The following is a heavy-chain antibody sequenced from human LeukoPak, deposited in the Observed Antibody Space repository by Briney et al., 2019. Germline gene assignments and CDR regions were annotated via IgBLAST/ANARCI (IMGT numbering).Heavy chain of an antibody. V-gene: IGHV4-34*01. J-gene: IGHJ5*02. CDR2: INHSGST. CDR3: ARGPYYDILTGYYTHRNWFDP. CDR1: GGSFSGYY. D-gene: IGHD3-9*01. Sequence: SETLSLTCAVSGGSFSGYYWNWIRQSPGKGLEWIGEINHSGSTHYNPSLKSRVTISVDTSQKQFSLRLTSVTAADTAVYYCARGPYYDILTGYYTHRNWFDPWGQGTLVTVSS.